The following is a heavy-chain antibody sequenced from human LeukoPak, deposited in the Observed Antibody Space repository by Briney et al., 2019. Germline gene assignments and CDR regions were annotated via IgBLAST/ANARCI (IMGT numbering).Heavy chain of an antibody. Sequence: ASVKVSCKASGYTFTSYDINWVRQATGQGLEWMGWMNPNSGNTGYAQKFQGRVTMTRNTSISTAYMELSSLRSEDTAVYYCARVDIVVVPAAISYYYYYYMDVWGKGTTVTISS. D-gene: IGHD2-2*01. J-gene: IGHJ6*03. CDR2: MNPNSGNT. V-gene: IGHV1-8*01. CDR3: ARVDIVVVPAAISYYYYYYMDV. CDR1: GYTFTSYD.